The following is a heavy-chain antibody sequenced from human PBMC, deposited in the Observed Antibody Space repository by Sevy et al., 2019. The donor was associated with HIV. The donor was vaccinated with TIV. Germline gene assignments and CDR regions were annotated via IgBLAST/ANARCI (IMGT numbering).Heavy chain of an antibody. J-gene: IGHJ4*02. CDR2: ISGSGRIT. CDR1: GFTFSSYA. D-gene: IGHD3-22*01. CDR3: AKEGQGEYYDSSGSFDY. Sequence: GGSLRLSCAASGFTFSSYAMRWVRQAPGKGLEWVSAISGSGRITYYADSVKGRFTISRDNSKNTLYLQMNSLRAEDPAVYYCAKEGQGEYYDSSGSFDYWGQGTLVTVSS. V-gene: IGHV3-23*01.